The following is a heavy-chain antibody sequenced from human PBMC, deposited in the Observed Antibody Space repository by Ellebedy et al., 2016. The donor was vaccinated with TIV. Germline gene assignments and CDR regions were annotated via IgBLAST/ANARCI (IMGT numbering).Heavy chain of an antibody. D-gene: IGHD2-2*01. Sequence: GESLKISXSASGFTFSSYAMHWVRQAPGKGLEYVSAISSNGGSTYYADSVKGRFTISRDNSKNTLYLQMSSLRAEDTAVYYCVKDRGFRHCSSTSCYGMDVWGQGTTVTVSS. J-gene: IGHJ6*02. CDR2: ISSNGGST. CDR1: GFTFSSYA. V-gene: IGHV3-64D*06. CDR3: VKDRGFRHCSSTSCYGMDV.